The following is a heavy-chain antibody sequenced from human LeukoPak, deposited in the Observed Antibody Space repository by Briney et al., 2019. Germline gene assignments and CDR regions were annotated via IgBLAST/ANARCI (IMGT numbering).Heavy chain of an antibody. CDR3: ARARGFCFDP. J-gene: IGHJ5*02. Sequence: SETLSLTCTVSGGSISSYYWSWIRQPPGKGLEWIGYIYYSGSTNYNPSLKSRVTISVDTSKNQFSLKLSSVTAADTAVYYCARARGFCFDPWGQGTLVTVSS. CDR1: GGSISSYY. CDR2: IYYSGST. D-gene: IGHD3-10*01. V-gene: IGHV4-59*01.